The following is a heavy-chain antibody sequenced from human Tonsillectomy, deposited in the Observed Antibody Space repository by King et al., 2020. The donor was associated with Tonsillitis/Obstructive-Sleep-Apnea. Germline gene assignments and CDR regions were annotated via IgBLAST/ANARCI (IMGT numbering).Heavy chain of an antibody. CDR3: AKEGYDSSGPFPPGAFDI. CDR2: ISGSGGST. CDR1: GFTFSSYA. V-gene: IGHV3-23*04. Sequence: QLVQSGGGLVQPGGSLRLSCAASGFTFSSYAMNWVRQAPGKGLEWVSGISGSGGSTYYADSEKGRFTISRDNSKNTLYLQMNSLRAEDTAVYYCAKEGYDSSGPFPPGAFDIWGQGTMFTVSS. J-gene: IGHJ3*02. D-gene: IGHD3-22*01.